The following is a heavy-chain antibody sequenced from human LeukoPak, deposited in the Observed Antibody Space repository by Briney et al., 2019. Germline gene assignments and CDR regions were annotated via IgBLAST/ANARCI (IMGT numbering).Heavy chain of an antibody. CDR3: ASTDKGGTGTY. CDR2: IYHSEIT. D-gene: IGHD1-1*01. CDR1: GGSITTYY. J-gene: IGHJ4*02. Sequence: PAETLSLTCTVSGGSITTYYWSWIRQPPGKGLEWIGYIYHSEITNYNPSLKSRVTISVDTSKNQFSLKLSSVTAADTAVYYCASTDKGGTGTYWGQGTLVTFSS. V-gene: IGHV4-59*01.